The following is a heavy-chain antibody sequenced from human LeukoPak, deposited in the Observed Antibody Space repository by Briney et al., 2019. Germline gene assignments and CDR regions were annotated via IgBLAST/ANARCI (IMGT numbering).Heavy chain of an antibody. Sequence: GGSLRLSCAASGFTFTFYAMTWVRQAPGKGLEWVSSISGYGDRQYYADSVEGRFTISISRDNAKNTVYLQMNTLRAEDTAVYYCARFGSTTFADYWGQGTLVTVSS. CDR3: ARFGSTTFADY. CDR1: GFTFTFYA. D-gene: IGHD3-16*01. CDR2: ISGYGDRQ. J-gene: IGHJ4*02. V-gene: IGHV3-23*01.